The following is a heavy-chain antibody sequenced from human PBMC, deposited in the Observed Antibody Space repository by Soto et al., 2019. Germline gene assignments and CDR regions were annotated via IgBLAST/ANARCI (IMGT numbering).Heavy chain of an antibody. Sequence: SETLSLSCTVSGDTITSFSWNWIRQSAGKGLEWIGRISTTGNTHYNPSLESRVTMSLDTSKNQFSLKLTSVTAADTAVYYCEGESGENWSYEAYWGQGTLVTSPQ. V-gene: IGHV4-4*07. CDR1: GDTITSFS. J-gene: IGHJ4*02. CDR2: ISTTGNT. CDR3: EGESGENWSYEAY. D-gene: IGHD1-7*01.